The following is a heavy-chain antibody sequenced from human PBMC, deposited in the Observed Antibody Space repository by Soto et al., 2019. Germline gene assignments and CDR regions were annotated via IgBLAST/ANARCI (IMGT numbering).Heavy chain of an antibody. CDR3: ARTLWIQLSSRRRPLYGMDV. V-gene: IGHV5-51*01. CDR2: IYPGDSDT. CDR1: GYSFTSYW. D-gene: IGHD5-18*01. Sequence: GESLKISCKGSGYSFTSYWIGWVRQMPGKGLEWMGIIYPGDSDTRYSPSFQGQVTISADKSISTAYLQWSSLKASDTAMYYCARTLWIQLSSRRRPLYGMDVWGQGTTVTVSS. J-gene: IGHJ6*02.